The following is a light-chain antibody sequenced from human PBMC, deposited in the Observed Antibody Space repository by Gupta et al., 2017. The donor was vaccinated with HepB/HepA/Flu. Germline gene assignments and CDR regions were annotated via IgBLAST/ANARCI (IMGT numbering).Light chain of an antibody. V-gene: IGLV3-1*01. CDR3: QAWDGITSREV. J-gene: IGLJ1*01. CDR2: PDD. CDR1: KLGDKY. Sequence: SYGLAQPTPLSVSPGQTASITCSGDKLGDKYTSWYQQRPGQFPVLVIYPDDQRPSGIPARFSGSRSGKTATLTISGTQAVDEADYYWQAWDGITSREVFGPGTHVTVL.